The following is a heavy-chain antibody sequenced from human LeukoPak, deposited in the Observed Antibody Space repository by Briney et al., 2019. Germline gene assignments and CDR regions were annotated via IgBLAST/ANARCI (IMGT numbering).Heavy chain of an antibody. Sequence: ASVKVSCKASGYTFTSYDINWVRQATGQGLEWMGWMNPNSGNTGYVQKFQGRVTMTRNTSISTAYMELSSLRSEDTAVYYRARGFWRSSSWYGYWGQGTLVTVSS. V-gene: IGHV1-8*01. D-gene: IGHD6-13*01. CDR3: ARGFWRSSSWYGY. J-gene: IGHJ4*02. CDR1: GYTFTSYD. CDR2: MNPNSGNT.